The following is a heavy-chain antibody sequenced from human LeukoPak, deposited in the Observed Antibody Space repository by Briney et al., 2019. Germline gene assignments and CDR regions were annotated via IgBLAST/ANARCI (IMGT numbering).Heavy chain of an antibody. Sequence: ASVKVSCKASGYTFTSYDINWVRQATGQGLEWMGWMNPNSGNTGYAQKFQGRVTITRNTSISTAYMELSSLRSEDTAVYYCARGFLGAAAISTYFDYWGQGTLVTVSS. V-gene: IGHV1-8*03. CDR1: GYTFTSYD. CDR3: ARGFLGAAAISTYFDY. J-gene: IGHJ4*02. CDR2: MNPNSGNT. D-gene: IGHD2-2*02.